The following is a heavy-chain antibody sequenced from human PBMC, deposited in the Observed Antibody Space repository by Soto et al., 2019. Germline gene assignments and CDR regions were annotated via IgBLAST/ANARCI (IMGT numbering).Heavy chain of an antibody. CDR1: GDSIRSSPYY. CDR3: ARSTDSSGWRFDY. J-gene: IGHJ4*02. V-gene: IGHV4-39*07. D-gene: IGHD6-19*01. CDR2: IYYSGNT. Sequence: SETLSLTCSVSGDSIRSSPYYWAWIRQPPGKGLEWIGNIYYSGNTKYNPSLKSRVTISVDTSKNQFSLKLSSVTAADTAVYYCARSTDSSGWRFDYWGQGTQVTVSS.